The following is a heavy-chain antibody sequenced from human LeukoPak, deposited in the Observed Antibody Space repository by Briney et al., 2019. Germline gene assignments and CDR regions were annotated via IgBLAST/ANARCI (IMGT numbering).Heavy chain of an antibody. D-gene: IGHD1-1*01. CDR3: AKYAFNWNAPDGLDI. CDR1: GFTFSSYW. Sequence: PGGSLRLSCAASGFTFSSYWMHWVRQAPGKGLVWVSRINTDGSSTSYADSVKGRFTISRDNSESTLFLQMNSLRTDDTSVYFCAKYAFNWNAPDGLDIWGQGTMVIVSS. V-gene: IGHV3-74*01. CDR2: INTDGSST. J-gene: IGHJ3*02.